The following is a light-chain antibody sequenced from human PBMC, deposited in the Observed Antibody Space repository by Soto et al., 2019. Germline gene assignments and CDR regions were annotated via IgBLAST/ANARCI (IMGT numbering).Light chain of an antibody. J-gene: IGKJ2*01. Sequence: DIQMTQSPSSLSASVGDRVTITCRASQTINAYLNWYQQKPGKAPKLLIYAASSLQSGVPSRFSGSGSGTDFTLTISSQQPEDFATYYCQESYRTPRTFGQGTRLEI. CDR1: QTINAY. CDR3: QESYRTPRT. CDR2: AAS. V-gene: IGKV1-39*01.